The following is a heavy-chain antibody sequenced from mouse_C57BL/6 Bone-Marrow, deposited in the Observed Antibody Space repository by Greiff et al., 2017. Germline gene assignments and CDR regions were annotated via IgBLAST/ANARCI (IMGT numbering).Heavy chain of an antibody. Sequence: VQLQQSGAELARPGASVKLSCKASGYNFTSYGISWVKQRTGQGLEWIGEIYPRSGNTYYTEKFKGQATLTADKSSSTAYLELRSLTSEDSAVYFCARPSTVVTNYYAMDYWGQGTSVTVSS. CDR3: ARPSTVVTNYYAMDY. V-gene: IGHV1-81*01. CDR2: IYPRSGNT. CDR1: GYNFTSYG. J-gene: IGHJ4*01. D-gene: IGHD1-1*01.